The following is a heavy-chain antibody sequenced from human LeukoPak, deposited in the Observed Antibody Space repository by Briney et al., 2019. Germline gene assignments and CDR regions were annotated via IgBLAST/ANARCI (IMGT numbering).Heavy chain of an antibody. Sequence: GGSLRLSCAASGFTFSSYGMHWVRQAPGKGLEWVSYISSSGSTIYYADSVKGRFTISRDNAKNSLYLQMNSLRAEDTAVYYCARDTPIRGVMGNADYWGQGTLVTVSS. D-gene: IGHD3-10*01. CDR3: ARDTPIRGVMGNADY. CDR1: GFTFSSYG. CDR2: ISSSGSTI. V-gene: IGHV3-48*04. J-gene: IGHJ4*02.